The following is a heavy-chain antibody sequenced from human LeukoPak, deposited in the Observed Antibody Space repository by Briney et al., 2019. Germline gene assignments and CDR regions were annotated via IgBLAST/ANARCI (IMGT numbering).Heavy chain of an antibody. D-gene: IGHD6-13*01. CDR2: MNPNSGNT. J-gene: IGHJ1*01. Sequence: GASVKVSCKASGYTFTSYDINWVRQATGQGLEWMGWMNPNSGNTGYAQKSQGRVTMTRNTSISTAYMELSSLRSEDTAVYYCARARQIAAAGTFPFQHWGQGTLVTVSS. V-gene: IGHV1-8*01. CDR3: ARARQIAAAGTFPFQH. CDR1: GYTFTSYD.